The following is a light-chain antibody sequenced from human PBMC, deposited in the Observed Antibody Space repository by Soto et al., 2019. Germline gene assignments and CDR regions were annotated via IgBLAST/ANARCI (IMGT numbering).Light chain of an antibody. CDR2: DAS. V-gene: IGKV1-5*01. J-gene: IGKJ1*01. Sequence: DIQMTQSPSTRPASVGDRVPITCRASQSIRGWLDWYSQKPGKAPKLLIYDASSLESGVPSRFRCSGSGPACTLPITSLQHDDFKTSYCPQYNSYPPTFGQGTKVDI. CDR3: PQYNSYPPT. CDR1: QSIRGW.